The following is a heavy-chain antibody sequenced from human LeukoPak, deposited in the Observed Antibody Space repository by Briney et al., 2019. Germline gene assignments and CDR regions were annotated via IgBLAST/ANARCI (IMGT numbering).Heavy chain of an antibody. CDR2: FDPEDGET. CDR3: ATDGEGNY. Sequence: GSLRLSCAASGFTFSSYGMHWVRQAPGKGLEWMGGFDPEDGETIYAQKFQGRVTMTEDTSTDTAYMELSSLRSEDTAVYYCATDGEGNYWSQGTLVTVSS. D-gene: IGHD2-21*01. J-gene: IGHJ4*02. V-gene: IGHV1-24*01. CDR1: GFTFSSYG.